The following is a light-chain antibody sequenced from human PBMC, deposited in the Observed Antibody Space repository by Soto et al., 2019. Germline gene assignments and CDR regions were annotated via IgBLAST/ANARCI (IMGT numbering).Light chain of an antibody. J-gene: IGKJ1*01. CDR2: WAS. V-gene: IGKV4-1*01. CDR3: QQYYSPWT. Sequence: DIVMTQSPDSLAVSLGERATINCKSSQSVLYSSNNKNYLAWYQQKPGQPPKLLIYWASSRESGVPDRFSGSGSETDFTLTISSLQGEDVAVYYCQQYYSPWTFGQGTKVELK. CDR1: QSVLYSSNNKNY.